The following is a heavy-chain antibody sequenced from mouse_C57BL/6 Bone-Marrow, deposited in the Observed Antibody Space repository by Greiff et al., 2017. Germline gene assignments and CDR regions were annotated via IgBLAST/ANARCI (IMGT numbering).Heavy chain of an antibody. CDR2: ISDGGSYT. Sequence: DVMLVESGGGLVKPGGSLKLSCAASGFTFSGYAMSWVRQTPEKRLEWVATISDGGSYTYYPDNVKGRFTISRDNAKNNLYLQMSHLKSEDTAMYYCARDRGLGRILFAYWGQGTLVTVSA. CDR3: ARDRGLGRILFAY. J-gene: IGHJ3*01. D-gene: IGHD2-4*01. V-gene: IGHV5-4*01. CDR1: GFTFSGYA.